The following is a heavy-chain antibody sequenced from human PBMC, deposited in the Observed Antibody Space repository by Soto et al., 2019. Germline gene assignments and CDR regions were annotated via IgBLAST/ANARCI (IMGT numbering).Heavy chain of an antibody. CDR2: IKGDGSAK. J-gene: IGHJ4*02. D-gene: IGHD3-3*01. V-gene: IGHV3-7*03. CDR3: AKARAQYYDFWSGYPVDY. Sequence: GGSLRLSCAASGFTFSSQWMSWVRQTPGKGLEWVANIKGDGSAKFYADSVRGRFTISRDNSKNTLYLQMNSLRAEDTAVYYCAKARAQYYDFWSGYPVDYWGQGTLVTVSS. CDR1: GFTFSSQW.